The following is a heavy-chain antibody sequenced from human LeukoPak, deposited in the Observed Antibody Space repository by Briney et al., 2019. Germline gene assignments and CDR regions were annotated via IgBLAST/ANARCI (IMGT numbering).Heavy chain of an antibody. CDR2: ISSSGDTI. CDR3: ARAPGAMVARFDY. CDR1: GFTFSDYY. D-gene: IGHD5-18*01. Sequence: PGGSLRLSCLASGFTFSDYYMSWIRQAPGKGLEWVSYISSSGDTIYYADSVKGRFTISRDNAKNSLYLQMNSLRAEDTAVYYCARAPGAMVARFDYWGQGTLVTVSS. J-gene: IGHJ4*02. V-gene: IGHV3-11*04.